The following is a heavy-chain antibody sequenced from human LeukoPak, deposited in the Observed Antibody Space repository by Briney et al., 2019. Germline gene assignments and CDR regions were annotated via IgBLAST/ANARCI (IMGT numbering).Heavy chain of an antibody. CDR3: AKGEGDYDIYYYYMDV. CDR1: GGTFSSYA. Sequence: GASVKVSCKASGGTFSSYAISWVRQAPGQGLEWMGGIIPIFGTANYAQKFQGRVTITADKSTSTTYMELSSLRSEDTAVYYCAKGEGDYDIYYYYMDVWGKGTTVTVSS. CDR2: IIPIFGTA. V-gene: IGHV1-69*06. D-gene: IGHD4-17*01. J-gene: IGHJ6*03.